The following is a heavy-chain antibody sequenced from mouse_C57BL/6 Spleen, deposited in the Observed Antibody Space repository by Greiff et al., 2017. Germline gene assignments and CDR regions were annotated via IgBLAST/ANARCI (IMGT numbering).Heavy chain of an antibody. J-gene: IGHJ4*01. CDR1: GYTFTDYE. CDR2: IDPETGGT. Sequence: VQLKESGAELVRPGASVTLSCKASGYTFTDYEMHWVKQTPVHGLEWIGAIDPETGGTAYNQKFKGKAILTADKSSSTAYMELRSLTSEDSAVYYCTRDYGSSIDAMDYWGQGTSVTVSS. D-gene: IGHD1-1*01. CDR3: TRDYGSSIDAMDY. V-gene: IGHV1-15*01.